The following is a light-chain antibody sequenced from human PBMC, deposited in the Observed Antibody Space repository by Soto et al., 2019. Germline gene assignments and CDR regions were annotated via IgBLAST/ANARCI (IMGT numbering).Light chain of an antibody. CDR2: EVS. J-gene: IGLJ1*01. Sequence: QSALTQSASVSGSPGQSITISCTGTSSDFGNYNYVSWYQQHPGKAPKLMIYEVSKWPSGVSNRFSGSKSGNTASLTISGLQAEDEADYYCCSYAGSSTFYVFGTGTKVTVL. V-gene: IGLV2-23*02. CDR1: SSDFGNYNY. CDR3: CSYAGSSTFYV.